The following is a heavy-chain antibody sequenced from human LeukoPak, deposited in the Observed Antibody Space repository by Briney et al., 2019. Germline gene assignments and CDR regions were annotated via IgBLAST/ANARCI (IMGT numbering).Heavy chain of an antibody. D-gene: IGHD5-24*01. J-gene: IGHJ3*01. CDR2: IGASGEST. CDR1: GFTFSVAA. V-gene: IGHV3-23*01. Sequence: PGGSLRLSCAASGFTFSVAAMTWVRQAPGNGLEWVSLIGASGESTYYADSVKGRFTISRDNSKNTLSLQMNSLRVEDTAMYFCAKDIQLSTWGLGTMVTVSS. CDR3: AKDIQLST.